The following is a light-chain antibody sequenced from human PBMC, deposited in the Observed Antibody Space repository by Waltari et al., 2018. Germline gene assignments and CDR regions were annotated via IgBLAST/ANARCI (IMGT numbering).Light chain of an antibody. J-gene: IGLJ3*02. CDR3: NSRDTSGYHWV. CDR2: GKN. V-gene: IGLV3-19*01. CDR1: RLTNYY. Sequence: SSELTQHPPLSVALGQPVTITCQADRLTNYYSPWYQQKPGQGPVLVIYGKNNRPSGIPDRFSVSASGTTTSLTITGAQAEDEADYYCNSRDTSGYHWVFGGGTKLTVL.